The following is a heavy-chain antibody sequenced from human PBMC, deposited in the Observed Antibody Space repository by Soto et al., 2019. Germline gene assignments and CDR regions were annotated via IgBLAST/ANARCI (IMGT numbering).Heavy chain of an antibody. CDR3: ATRGDNHHDSSAYFMPFDF. D-gene: IGHD3-22*01. Sequence: ASVKVSCKASGYTFTGYYMHWVRLAPGQGLEWMGGFIPVFGAAMYSDKFRGRLTLSVDETTQTGFMELTSLTSHDTAVYFCATRGDNHHDSSAYFMPFDFWGQGTLVTVSS. CDR2: FIPVFGAA. J-gene: IGHJ4*02. CDR1: GYTFTGYY. V-gene: IGHV1-2*02.